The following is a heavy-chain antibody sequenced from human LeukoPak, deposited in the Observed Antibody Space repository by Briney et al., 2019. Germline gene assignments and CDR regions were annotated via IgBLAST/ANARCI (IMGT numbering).Heavy chain of an antibody. D-gene: IGHD3-10*01. CDR3: ARAKPKNMVRGLIMRRESRYYFDY. Sequence: GGSLRLSCAASGFPLSSYAMSWVRQGPGKGLEWVAATSSSDAGVYHADSVRGRFTISRDNSKNTLYLQMNSLRAEDTAVYYCARAKPKNMVRGLIMRRESRYYFDYWGQGTLVTVSS. J-gene: IGHJ4*02. V-gene: IGHV3-23*01. CDR2: TSSSDAGV. CDR1: GFPLSSYA.